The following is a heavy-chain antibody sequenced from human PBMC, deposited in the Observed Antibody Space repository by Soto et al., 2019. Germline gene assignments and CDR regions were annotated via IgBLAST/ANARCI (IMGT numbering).Heavy chain of an antibody. Sequence: QVQLLESGGGVVQPGKSLRLSCAASGFTFSSYAMHWVRQAPGKGLEWVAVISYDGSNKVFADSVKGRFSISRDNSNDTVVLQMDSLRVEDTAVYYCAKDYLLWGSFPDPGASDYWGQGTLVTVSS. D-gene: IGHD3-16*01. CDR1: GFTFSSYA. V-gene: IGHV3-30*18. CDR2: ISYDGSNK. CDR3: AKDYLLWGSFPDPGASDY. J-gene: IGHJ4*02.